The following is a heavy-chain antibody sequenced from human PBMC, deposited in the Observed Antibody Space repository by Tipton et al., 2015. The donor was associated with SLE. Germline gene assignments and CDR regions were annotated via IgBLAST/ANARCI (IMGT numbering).Heavy chain of an antibody. CDR1: GFSFSTYG. V-gene: IGHV3-30*02. D-gene: IGHD1-20*01. CDR3: AKGGYTWDYFDY. J-gene: IGHJ4*02. Sequence: SLRLSCAASGFSFSTYGMHWVRQAPGKGLEWVAFIRFDGSNKYYADSVKGRFTISRDKSKNTLYLQMNSLRAEGTAVYYCAKGGYTWDYFDYWGQGTLVTVSS. CDR2: IRFDGSNK.